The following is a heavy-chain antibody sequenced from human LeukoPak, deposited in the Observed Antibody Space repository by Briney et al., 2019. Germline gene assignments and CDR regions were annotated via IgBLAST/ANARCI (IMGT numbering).Heavy chain of an antibody. CDR1: GFTFSSYS. CDR2: ISSSSSYI. V-gene: IGHV3-21*01. J-gene: IGHJ4*02. CDR3: AREGPGTMSDY. Sequence: GGSLRLSCAASGFTFSSYSMNWVRQAPGKGLEWVSSISSSSSYIYYADSVKGRFTISRDNAKNSLYLQMNSLRAEDTAVYYCAREGPGTMSDYWGQGTLVTVSS. D-gene: IGHD1-1*01.